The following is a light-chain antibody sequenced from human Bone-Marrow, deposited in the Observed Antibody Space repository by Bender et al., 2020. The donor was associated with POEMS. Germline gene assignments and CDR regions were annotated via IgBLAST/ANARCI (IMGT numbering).Light chain of an antibody. CDR2: YDD. Sequence: QSVLTQPPSVSEAPRQRVTIPCSGSSSNIGKNAVNWYQQLPGKPPKLLIYYDDLLPSGVSDRFSGSKSGTSVSLAITGLQAEDEADYYGQSFDTSVSGGVFGAGTKLTVL. J-gene: IGLJ3*02. CDR3: QSFDTSVSGGV. V-gene: IGLV1-36*01. CDR1: SSNIGKNA.